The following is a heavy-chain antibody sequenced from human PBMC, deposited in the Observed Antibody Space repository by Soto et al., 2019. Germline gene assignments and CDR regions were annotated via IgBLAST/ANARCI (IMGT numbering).Heavy chain of an antibody. Sequence: QVQLVESGGGVVQPGRSLRLSCAASGFTFSNYGMYWVRQAPGKGLEWVAVMSHDGSNKYYADSVKGRFTISRDNSKNTVYLQMNSLRPEDTAVYYCAKDPGLIVLHYSGMDVWGQGTTVTVSS. V-gene: IGHV3-30*18. CDR2: MSHDGSNK. CDR1: GFTFSNYG. D-gene: IGHD3-22*01. J-gene: IGHJ6*02. CDR3: AKDPGLIVLHYSGMDV.